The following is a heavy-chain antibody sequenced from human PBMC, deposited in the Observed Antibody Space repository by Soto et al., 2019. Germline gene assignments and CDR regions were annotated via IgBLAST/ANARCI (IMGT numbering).Heavy chain of an antibody. Sequence: EVRLAESGGGLLRPGGSLRLSCATSGFTFPNAWMSRVRQAPGKGLEWVGRIKSEAEGGTTDFAAPVQGRFNISRDVLRDTLYLEMNSLKIEDTVVYYFISAPGRNLIFWGQGALVTVSS. V-gene: IGHV3-15*01. CDR3: ISAPGRNLIF. J-gene: IGHJ4*02. CDR2: IKSEAEGGTT. CDR1: GFTFPNAW. D-gene: IGHD2-8*02.